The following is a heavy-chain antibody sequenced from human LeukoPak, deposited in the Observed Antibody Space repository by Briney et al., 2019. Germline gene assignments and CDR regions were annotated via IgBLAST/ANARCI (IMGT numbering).Heavy chain of an antibody. Sequence: ASVKVSCKASGYTFTGYYMHWVRQAPGQGLEWMGWINPNSGGTNYAQKFQGRVTMTRDTSISTAYMELSRLRSEDTAVYYCAKLRLLSGYYFDYWGQGTLVTVSS. D-gene: IGHD1-26*01. CDR1: GYTFTGYY. J-gene: IGHJ4*02. CDR3: AKLRLLSGYYFDY. CDR2: INPNSGGT. V-gene: IGHV1-2*02.